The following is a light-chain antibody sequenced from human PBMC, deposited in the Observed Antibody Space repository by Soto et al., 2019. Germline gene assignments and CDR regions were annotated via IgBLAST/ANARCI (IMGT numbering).Light chain of an antibody. V-gene: IGLV2-23*03. CDR2: EGS. Sequence: QSALTQPASVSGSPGQSITISCTGTSSDVGSYNFVPWYHQHPGKAPKIMIYEGSMRPSGVSNRFSGSKSGNTASLTISGLQAEDEADYYCSSYAGSSTFVFGGGTKLTVL. J-gene: IGLJ2*01. CDR3: SSYAGSSTFV. CDR1: SSDVGSYNF.